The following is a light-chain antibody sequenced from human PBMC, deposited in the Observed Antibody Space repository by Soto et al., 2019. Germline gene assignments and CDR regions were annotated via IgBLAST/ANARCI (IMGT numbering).Light chain of an antibody. J-gene: IGLJ2*01. CDR1: SSHIGSNY. CDR2: RNN. V-gene: IGLV1-47*01. CDR3: AAWDDRHVV. Sequence: QSVLTQPPSASGTPGQRVTISCSGSSSHIGSNYVYWYQQLPGTAPKLIIYRNNQRPSGVPDRFSGSKSGTSAYLASRGLRSEDEADYYCAAWDDRHVVFGGGTKLTVL.